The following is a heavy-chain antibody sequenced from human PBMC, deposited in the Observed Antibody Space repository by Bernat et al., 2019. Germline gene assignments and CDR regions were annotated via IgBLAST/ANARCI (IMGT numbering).Heavy chain of an antibody. CDR2: MNPHSGNT. CDR3: ARGRVSVRPPKYSSSWYGLVY. D-gene: IGHD6-13*01. V-gene: IGHV1-8*01. J-gene: IGHJ4*02. CDR1: GYTFTSYD. Sequence: QVQLVQSGAEVKKPGASVKVSCKASGYTFTSYDINWVRQATGQGLEWMGWMNPHSGNTGYAQKFQGRVTMTRNTSISTAYMELSSLRSEDTAVYYCARGRVSVRPPKYSSSWYGLVYWGQGTLVTVSS.